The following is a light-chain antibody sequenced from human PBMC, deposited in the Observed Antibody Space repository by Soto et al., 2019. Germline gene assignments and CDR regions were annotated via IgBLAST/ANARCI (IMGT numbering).Light chain of an antibody. V-gene: IGLV2-14*01. CDR3: TSYVGSSNVNWV. J-gene: IGLJ3*02. Sequence: QSVLTQPASVSGSPGQSITISCSGTSSDVGAYQYVSWYQQHPGKAPKLMIYEVSNRPSGVSNRFSGSKSGSTASLTISGLQAEDEADYYCTSYVGSSNVNWVFGGGTKLTVL. CDR1: SSDVGAYQY. CDR2: EVS.